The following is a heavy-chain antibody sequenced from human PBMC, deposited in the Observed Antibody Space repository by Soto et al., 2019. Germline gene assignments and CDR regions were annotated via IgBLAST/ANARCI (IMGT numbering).Heavy chain of an antibody. CDR3: ARDRRAAARSGSWFDP. Sequence: GGSLRLSCAASGFTFSSYAMHWVRQAPGKGLEWVAVISYDGSNKYYADSVKGRFTISRDNSKNTLYLQMNSLRAEDTAVYYCARDRRAAARSGSWFDPWGQGTLVTVSS. CDR1: GFTFSSYA. J-gene: IGHJ5*02. CDR2: ISYDGSNK. V-gene: IGHV3-30-3*01. D-gene: IGHD6-6*01.